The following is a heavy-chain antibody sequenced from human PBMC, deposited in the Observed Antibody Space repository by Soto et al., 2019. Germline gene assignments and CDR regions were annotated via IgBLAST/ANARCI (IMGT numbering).Heavy chain of an antibody. V-gene: IGHV4-59*12. J-gene: IGHJ4*02. Sequence: SETLSLTCTVSGGSISSYYWSWIRQPPGKGLEWIGYIYYSGSTNYNPSLKSRFTISRDNSKNTLYLQMNSLRAEDTAVYYCARASGPFDYWGQGTLVTVSS. CDR3: ARASGPFDY. CDR2: IYYSGST. CDR1: GGSISSYY.